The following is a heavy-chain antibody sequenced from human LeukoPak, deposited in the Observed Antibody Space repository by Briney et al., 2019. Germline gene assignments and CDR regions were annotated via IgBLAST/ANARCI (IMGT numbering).Heavy chain of an antibody. V-gene: IGHV4-59*11. J-gene: IGHJ4*02. CDR1: GASMSSHY. CDR3: AKEGGPARPGLDS. CDR2: IYYTGST. D-gene: IGHD6-6*01. Sequence: SETLSLACTVSGASMSSHYWTWIRQDPGTGLEWIGNIYYTGSTSYNPALESRVTISLDTSNNQFSLKLTSVTAADTAVYYCAKEGGPARPGLDSWGQGTLVTVSS.